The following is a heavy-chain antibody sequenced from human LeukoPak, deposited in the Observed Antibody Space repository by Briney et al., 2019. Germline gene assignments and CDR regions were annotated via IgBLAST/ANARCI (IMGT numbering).Heavy chain of an antibody. CDR3: ARDLTPTGDEDYYYYMDV. V-gene: IGHV1-2*02. Sequence: GASVKVSCKASGYTFTGYYMHWVRQAPGQGLEWMGWINPNSGGTNYAQKFQGRVTMTRDTSISTAYMELSRLRPDDTAVYYCARDLTPTGDEDYYYYMDVWGKGTTVTVSS. J-gene: IGHJ6*03. CDR1: GYTFTGYY. D-gene: IGHD7-27*01. CDR2: INPNSGGT.